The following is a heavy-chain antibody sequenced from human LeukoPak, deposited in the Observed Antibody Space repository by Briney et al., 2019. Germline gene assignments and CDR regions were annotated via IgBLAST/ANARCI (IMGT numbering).Heavy chain of an antibody. CDR3: ARSGPSVFFDY. CDR1: GGSFSGYY. D-gene: IGHD5/OR15-5a*01. J-gene: IGHJ4*02. Sequence: PSETLSLTXAVYGGSFSGYYWSWIRQPPGKGLEWIGEINHSGSTNYNPSLKSRVTISVDTSKNQFSLKLSSVTAADTAVYYCARSGPSVFFDYWGQGTLVTVSS. CDR2: INHSGST. V-gene: IGHV4-34*01.